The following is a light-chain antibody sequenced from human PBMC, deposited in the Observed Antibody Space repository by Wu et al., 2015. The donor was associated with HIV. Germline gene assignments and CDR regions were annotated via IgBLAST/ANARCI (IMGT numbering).Light chain of an antibody. Sequence: DIQMTQSPSSLSASVGDRVTITCRASQTMSSYLNWYQQKPGKAPKLLIYATSSLQSGVPSRFSGSGSGTHFTLTINSLQPEDFAIYYCQQSYSTPWTFGQGTKVEIK. CDR3: QQSYSTPWT. CDR2: ATS. J-gene: IGKJ1*01. CDR1: QTMSSY. V-gene: IGKV1-39*01.